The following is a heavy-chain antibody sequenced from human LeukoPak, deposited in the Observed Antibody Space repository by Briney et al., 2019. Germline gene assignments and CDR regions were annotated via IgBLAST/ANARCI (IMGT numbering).Heavy chain of an antibody. CDR3: IGSHGKKLEGGSGSYTHYYYYYSMDV. CDR2: ISSSSNYI. Sequence: KTGGSLRLSCAASGFTFSSYSMKWVRQAPGKGLEWVSSISSSSNYIYYADSVKGRFTISRDNAKNSLYLQMNSLKTEDTAVYYCIGSHGKKLEGGSGSYTHYYYYYSMDVWGKGTTVTVSS. D-gene: IGHD3-10*01. V-gene: IGHV3-21*04. CDR1: GFTFSSYS. J-gene: IGHJ6*03.